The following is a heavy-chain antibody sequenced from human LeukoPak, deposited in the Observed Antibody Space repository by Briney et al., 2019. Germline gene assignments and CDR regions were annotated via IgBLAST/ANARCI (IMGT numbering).Heavy chain of an antibody. J-gene: IGHJ4*02. Sequence: GGSLRLSCAASGFTFSSYSMNWVRQAPGKGLEWVSFIRSSSSTIYYADSVKGRFTISRDNSKNTLYLQMNSLRAEDTAVYYCARVSRGPPPYYYDSSGYMDYWGQGTQVTVSS. V-gene: IGHV3-48*01. CDR1: GFTFSSYS. CDR2: IRSSSSTI. CDR3: ARVSRGPPPYYYDSSGYMDY. D-gene: IGHD3-22*01.